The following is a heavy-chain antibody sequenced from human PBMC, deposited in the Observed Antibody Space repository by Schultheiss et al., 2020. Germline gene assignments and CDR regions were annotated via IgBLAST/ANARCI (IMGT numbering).Heavy chain of an antibody. V-gene: IGHV3-48*04. CDR1: GFTFSNAW. CDR3: TTDPAYVKRYY. D-gene: IGHD3-10*02. Sequence: GGSVRLSCAASGFTFSNAWMSWVRQAPGKGLEWVSYISSSSSTIYYADSVKGRFTISRDNAKNTLYLQMNSLKTEDTAVYYCTTDPAYVKRYYWGQGTLVTVAS. CDR2: ISSSSSTI. J-gene: IGHJ4*02.